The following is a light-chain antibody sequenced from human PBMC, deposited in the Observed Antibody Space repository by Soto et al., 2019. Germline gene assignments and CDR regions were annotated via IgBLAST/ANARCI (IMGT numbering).Light chain of an antibody. J-gene: IGLJ2*01. CDR1: SSNIGSNT. CDR3: AAWDDSLNGVV. CDR2: SNN. Sequence: QSVLTQPPSASGTPGQRVTISCSGSSSNIGSNTVNWFQQLQGTAPKLLIYSNNQRPSGVPDRFSGYKSGTSASLAISGLQSEAEADYYCAAWDDSLNGVVFGGGNKVTVL. V-gene: IGLV1-44*01.